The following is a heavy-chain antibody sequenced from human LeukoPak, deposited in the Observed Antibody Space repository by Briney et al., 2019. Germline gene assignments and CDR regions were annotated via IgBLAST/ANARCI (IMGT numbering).Heavy chain of an antibody. CDR3: ARQGTYYYDSTKFTFEY. D-gene: IGHD3-22*01. CDR1: GGSISSSSYY. Sequence: SETLSLTCTVSGGSISSSSYYWGWIRQPPGKGLEWIGSIYYSGSTYYNPSLKSRVTISVDTSKNQFSLKLSSVTAADTAVYYCARQGTYYYDSTKFTFEYWGQGTLVSVSS. CDR2: IYYSGST. J-gene: IGHJ4*02. V-gene: IGHV4-39*01.